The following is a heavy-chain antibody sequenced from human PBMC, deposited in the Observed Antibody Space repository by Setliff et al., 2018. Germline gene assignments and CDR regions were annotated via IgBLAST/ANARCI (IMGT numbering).Heavy chain of an antibody. CDR3: ARQIRPGIALTGGLDY. Sequence: PSETLSLTCTVSGGSISNYYWTWIRQPPGKGLEWIGEINHSGSSVYNPSLESRVSISVDTSKNQISLNLNSVTVADTAVCYCARQIRPGIALTGGLDYWGQGALVTVSS. CDR1: GGSISNYY. V-gene: IGHV4-34*01. J-gene: IGHJ4*02. D-gene: IGHD2-8*02. CDR2: INHSGSS.